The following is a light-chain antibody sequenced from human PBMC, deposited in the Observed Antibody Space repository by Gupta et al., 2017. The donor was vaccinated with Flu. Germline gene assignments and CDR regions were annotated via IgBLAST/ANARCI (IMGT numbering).Light chain of an antibody. V-gene: IGKV3-20*01. CDR1: QSLPSTY. J-gene: IGKJ1*01. CDR3: QQDDLSPTT. Sequence: GTLSLSPGEKGTLSCRASQSLPSTYVAWYQQKPGQIPNLLIFGSSSRATGTPDRFSGGGSGTDFTLTISRLEPEDFAVYYCQQDDLSPTTFGQGTKVEV. CDR2: GSS.